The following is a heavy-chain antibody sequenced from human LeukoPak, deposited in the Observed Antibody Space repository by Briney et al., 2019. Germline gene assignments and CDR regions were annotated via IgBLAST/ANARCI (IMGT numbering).Heavy chain of an antibody. V-gene: IGHV4-34*01. Sequence: ASETLSLTCAVYGGSISGDYLSWIRQPPGKGLEWIGEINHSGSISYNPSLKSRVTISVDTSKNQFSLKVTSVTAADTGVYYCATGDVAARLGHWGQGPLVTVPS. CDR1: GGSISGDY. CDR3: ATGDVAARLGH. CDR2: INHSGSI. D-gene: IGHD6-6*01. J-gene: IGHJ5*02.